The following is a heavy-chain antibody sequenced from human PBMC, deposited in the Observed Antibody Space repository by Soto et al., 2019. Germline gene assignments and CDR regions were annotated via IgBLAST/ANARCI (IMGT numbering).Heavy chain of an antibody. Sequence: SETLSLTCTISGGSISSYYWSWIRQSPGKGLEWIGNIHYSGSTNYNPSLKSRVTISVDTSKNQFSLKLNSVTAADTAVYYCTRDGGRSGYALEFDYWGQRTLVTVSS. CDR1: GGSISSYY. V-gene: IGHV4-59*01. J-gene: IGHJ4*02. CDR3: TRDGGRSGYALEFDY. D-gene: IGHD5-12*01. CDR2: IHYSGST.